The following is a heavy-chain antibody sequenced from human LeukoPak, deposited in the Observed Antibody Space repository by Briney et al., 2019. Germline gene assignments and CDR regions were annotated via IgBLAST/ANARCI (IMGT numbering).Heavy chain of an antibody. CDR1: GYTFTSYA. CDR3: ARWEDNYLYAFDI. D-gene: IGHD3-10*01. Sequence: GASVKVSCKASGYTFTSYAINWVRQAPGQGLEWMGRIVPILDIANCAQEFQGRVTMTADKSTSTAYMELSSLRSEDTAVYYCARWEDNYLYAFDIWGQGTMVTVSS. V-gene: IGHV1-69*04. J-gene: IGHJ3*02. CDR2: IVPILDIA.